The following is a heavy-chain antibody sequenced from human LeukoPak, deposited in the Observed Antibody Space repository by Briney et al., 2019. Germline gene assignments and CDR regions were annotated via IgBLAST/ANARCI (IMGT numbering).Heavy chain of an antibody. D-gene: IGHD6-19*01. CDR2: IYYSGST. V-gene: IGHV4-59*01. J-gene: IGHJ5*02. Sequence: PSETLSLTCTVSGGSINNYYWIWIRQPPGKGLEWIGYIYYSGSTYYNPSLKSRATISVDTSKNQFSLKLKSVTAADTAVYYCARDGGVAGAPGGWFDPWGQGTLVTVSS. CDR3: ARDGGVAGAPGGWFDP. CDR1: GGSINNYY.